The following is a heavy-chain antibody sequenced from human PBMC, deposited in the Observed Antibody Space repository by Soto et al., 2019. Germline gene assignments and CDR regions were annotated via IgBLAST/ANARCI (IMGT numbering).Heavy chain of an antibody. V-gene: IGHV5-10-1*01. CDR3: ARHGYHDSSAYSWT. D-gene: IGHD3-22*01. J-gene: IGHJ5*02. CDR2: IEPSDSYT. CDR1: GYSFTSYY. Sequence: PGESLKISCKGSGYSFTSYYISWVRQMPGKGLEWMGRIEPSDSYTNYNPSFQGHVTISVDKSISTAYLQWSSLKASDTAMYYCARHGYHDSSAYSWTWGQGTPVTVSS.